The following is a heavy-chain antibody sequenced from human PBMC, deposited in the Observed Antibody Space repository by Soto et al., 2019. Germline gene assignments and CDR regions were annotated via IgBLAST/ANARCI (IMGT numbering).Heavy chain of an antibody. V-gene: IGHV5-51*01. CDR1: GYSFTTNW. J-gene: IGHJ4*02. D-gene: IGHD1-26*01. Sequence: GESLKISCKGSGYSFTTNWIGWVRQMPGKGLEWMGIIFPSDSDTRYSPSFQGQVTISADKSISTAYLQWSGLKASDTAMYYCARFGPYSGSYYYWGQGTLVTVSS. CDR2: IFPSDSDT. CDR3: ARFGPYSGSYYY.